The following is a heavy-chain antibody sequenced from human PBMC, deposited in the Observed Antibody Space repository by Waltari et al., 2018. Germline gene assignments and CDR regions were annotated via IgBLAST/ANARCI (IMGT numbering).Heavy chain of an antibody. J-gene: IGHJ4*02. CDR1: GFTFSSYG. V-gene: IGHV3-33*01. CDR3: AREEKDNSGYRTTRFGY. CDR2: RWYDGSNK. D-gene: IGHD5-12*01. Sequence: QVQLVESGGGVVQPGRSLRLSCAASGFTFSSYGMHWVRQAPGKGLEWVAVRWYDGSNKYYADSVKGRFTISRDNSKNTLYLQMNSLRAEDTAVYYCAREEKDNSGYRTTRFGYWGQGTLVTVSS.